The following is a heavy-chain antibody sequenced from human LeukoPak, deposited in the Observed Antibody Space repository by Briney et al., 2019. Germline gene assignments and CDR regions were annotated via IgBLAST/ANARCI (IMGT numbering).Heavy chain of an antibody. CDR2: ITGSGTST. CDR1: GFTVSSNY. J-gene: IGHJ4*02. D-gene: IGHD3-9*01. CDR3: VIWGDYDVLTGYYVPDY. V-gene: IGHV3-23*01. Sequence: GGSLRLSCAASGFTVSSNYMSWVRQAPGKGLEWVSAITGSGTSTYYADSLKGRFTISRDNSKNTVFLQMNSLRHEDTAIYYCVIWGDYDVLTGYYVPDYWGQGTLVTVSS.